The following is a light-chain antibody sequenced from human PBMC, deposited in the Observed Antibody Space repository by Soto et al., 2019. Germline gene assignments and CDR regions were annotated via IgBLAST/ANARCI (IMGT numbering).Light chain of an antibody. CDR2: AAS. Sequence: AIQMTQSPSSLSASVGDRVTITCRASQGIRNDLGWYQQKPGKAPKLLIYAASSLQSGVPSRFSGSGSGTDFTLTVSSLQPEDFATYYCQQYNSYSTFGPGTKVDIK. CDR1: QGIRND. V-gene: IGKV1-6*01. J-gene: IGKJ3*01. CDR3: QQYNSYST.